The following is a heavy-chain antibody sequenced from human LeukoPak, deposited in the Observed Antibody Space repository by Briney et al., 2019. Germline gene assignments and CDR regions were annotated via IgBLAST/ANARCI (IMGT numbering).Heavy chain of an antibody. V-gene: IGHV4-31*03. Sequence: SETLSLTCTVSGGSISSGGYYWSWIRQHPGKGLEWIGYIYYSGSTYYNPSLKSRVTISVDTSKNQFSLKLSSVTAADTAVYYCARVDIVVLPSADFDYWGQGTLVTVSS. CDR1: GGSISSGGYY. CDR3: ARVDIVVLPSADFDY. CDR2: IYYSGST. D-gene: IGHD2-2*01. J-gene: IGHJ4*02.